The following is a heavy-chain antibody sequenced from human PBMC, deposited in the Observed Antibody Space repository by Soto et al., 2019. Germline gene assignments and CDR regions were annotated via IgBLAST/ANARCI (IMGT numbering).Heavy chain of an antibody. CDR1: GGSFGGYY. J-gene: IGHJ3*02. CDR2: INHSGST. Sequence: SETLSLTCAVYGGSFGGYYWSWIRQPPGKGLEWIGEINHSGSTNYNPSLKSRVTISVDTSKNQFSLKLSSVTAADTAVYYCARQGSGRPQYAFDIWGQGTMVTVSS. D-gene: IGHD1-26*01. CDR3: ARQGSGRPQYAFDI. V-gene: IGHV4-34*01.